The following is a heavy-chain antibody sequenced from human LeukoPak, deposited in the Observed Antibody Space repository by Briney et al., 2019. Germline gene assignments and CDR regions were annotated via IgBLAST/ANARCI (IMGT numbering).Heavy chain of an antibody. Sequence: QPGGSLPLSCAASGFTFSRYSMNWVRQAPGKGLQWEANIKLDGREKYYVDSVKGRFTISRDNAQNPLHLRMNRLRAEDTAVYYCARSLDYWDQGTLVIVSS. CDR2: IKLDGREK. CDR3: ARSLDY. CDR1: GFTFSRYS. J-gene: IGHJ4*02. V-gene: IGHV3-7*01.